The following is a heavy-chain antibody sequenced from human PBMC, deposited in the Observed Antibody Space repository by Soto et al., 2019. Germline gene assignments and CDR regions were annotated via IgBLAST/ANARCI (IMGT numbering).Heavy chain of an antibody. CDR3: ARVNGGYYYGMVV. CDR1: GGSISSSNW. V-gene: IGHV4-4*02. Sequence: QVQLQESGPGLVKPSGTLSLTCAVSGGSISSSNWWSWVRQPPGKGLEWIGEIYHSGSTNYNPSPKSLATXSXDXXKNQFALTLSPVTAADTAVDYGARVNGGYYYGMVVWGQGTTVTVSS. J-gene: IGHJ6*02. CDR2: IYHSGST. D-gene: IGHD4-17*01.